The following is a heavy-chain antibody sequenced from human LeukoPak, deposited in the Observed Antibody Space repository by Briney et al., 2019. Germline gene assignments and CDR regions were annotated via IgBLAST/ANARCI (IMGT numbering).Heavy chain of an antibody. D-gene: IGHD5-18*01. CDR3: ARDLGVEGYGYGYRAFDI. V-gene: IGHV4-34*01. J-gene: IGHJ3*02. CDR2: INHSGST. Sequence: SETLSLTCAVYGGSFSGYYWSWIRQPPGKGLEWIGEINHSGSTNYNPSLKSRVTISVDTSKNQFSLKLSSVTAADTALYYCARDLGVEGYGYGYRAFDIWGQGTMVTVSS. CDR1: GGSFSGYY.